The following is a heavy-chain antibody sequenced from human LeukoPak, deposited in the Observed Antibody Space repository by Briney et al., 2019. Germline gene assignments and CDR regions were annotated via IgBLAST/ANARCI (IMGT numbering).Heavy chain of an antibody. CDR3: ARDVWFGDNGWDYYMDV. V-gene: IGHV4-39*07. J-gene: IGHJ6*03. Sequence: GSLRLSCAASGFTFSSYGMSWIRQPPGKGLEWIGSIYYSGSTYYNPSLKSRVTISVDTSKNQFSLKLSSVTAADTAVYYCARDVWFGDNGWDYYMDVWGKGTTVTVSS. D-gene: IGHD3-10*01. CDR2: IYYSGST. CDR1: GFTFSSYG.